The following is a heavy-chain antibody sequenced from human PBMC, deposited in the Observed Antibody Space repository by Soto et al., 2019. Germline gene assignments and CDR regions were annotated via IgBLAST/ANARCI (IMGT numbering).Heavy chain of an antibody. CDR3: ARAWTATAGWATWFDR. J-gene: IGHJ5*02. D-gene: IGHD6-13*01. Sequence: QVQLQESGPGLVEPSQTLSLTCTVSGGSISGEGYYWSWIRQYSGRGLEWIGYIHYSGSTYYNPSLRRRVIISVDASKTQFFLNLSSVTAADTAVYYCARAWTATAGWATWFDRWGQGTLVTVSS. V-gene: IGHV4-31*03. CDR1: GGSISGEGYY. CDR2: IHYSGST.